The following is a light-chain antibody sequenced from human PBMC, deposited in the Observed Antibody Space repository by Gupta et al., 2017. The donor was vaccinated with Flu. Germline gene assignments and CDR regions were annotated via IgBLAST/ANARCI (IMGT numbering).Light chain of an antibody. Sequence: SYQLTQPPSVSVSPVQTARITCSGDALPKQYVSWYQKKPGQDPIQVMFDDTERPSGSPERFSGASSGTTAKITTSRTQAEDEADDDGQYNDKSGNNPYVVFGGGTKLTVL. CDR3: QYNDKSGNNPYVV. CDR1: ALPKQY. J-gene: IGLJ2*01. CDR2: DDT. V-gene: IGLV3-25*03.